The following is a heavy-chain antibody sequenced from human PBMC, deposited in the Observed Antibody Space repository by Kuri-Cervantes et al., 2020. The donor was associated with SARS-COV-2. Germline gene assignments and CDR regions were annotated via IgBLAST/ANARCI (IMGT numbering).Heavy chain of an antibody. CDR2: INHSGST. CDR3: ARSRRVWFDP. Sequence: GSLRLSCAVYGGSFSGYYWGWIRQPPGKGLEWIGEINHSGSTNYNPSLKSRVTISVDTSKNQFPLKLSSVTAADTAVYYCARSRRVWFDPWGQGTLVTVSS. J-gene: IGHJ5*02. CDR1: GGSFSGYY. D-gene: IGHD1-14*01. V-gene: IGHV4-34*01.